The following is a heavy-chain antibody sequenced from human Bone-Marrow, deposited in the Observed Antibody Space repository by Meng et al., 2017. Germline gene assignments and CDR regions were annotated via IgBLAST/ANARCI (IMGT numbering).Heavy chain of an antibody. CDR1: GGSCSSSNW. Sequence: QWPLQESGPGLGKALGTLSLTCACSGGSCSSSNWWSWVRQPPGKGLEWIGEIYHSGSTNYNPSLKSRVTISVDKSKNQFSLKLSSVTAADTAVYYCARKGETPRGNWFDPWGQRTLVTVSS. J-gene: IGHJ5*02. CDR3: ARKGETPRGNWFDP. V-gene: IGHV4-4*02. D-gene: IGHD3-10*01. CDR2: IYHSGST.